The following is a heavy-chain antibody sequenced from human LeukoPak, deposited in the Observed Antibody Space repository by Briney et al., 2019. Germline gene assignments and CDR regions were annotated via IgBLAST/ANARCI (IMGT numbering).Heavy chain of an antibody. J-gene: IGHJ4*02. D-gene: IGHD2-15*01. CDR2: INHSGST. Sequence: SETLSLTCAVYGGSFSGYYWSWIRQPPGKGLEWIGEINHSGSTNYNPSLKSRVTMSVDTSKNQFSLKLSSVTAADTAVYYCARGMCSGGSCEFDYWGQGTLVTVSS. CDR3: ARGMCSGGSCEFDY. CDR1: GGSFSGYY. V-gene: IGHV4-34*01.